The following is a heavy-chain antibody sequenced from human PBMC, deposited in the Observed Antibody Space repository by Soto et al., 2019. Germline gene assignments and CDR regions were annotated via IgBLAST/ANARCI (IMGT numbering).Heavy chain of an antibody. J-gene: IGHJ6*02. V-gene: IGHV3-21*01. CDR2: ISSSSSSYI. CDR3: ARDLPYYYDSSGSYYYGMDV. CDR1: GFTFSSYS. Sequence: GGSLRLSCAASGFTFSSYSMNWVRQAPWKGLEWVSSISSSSSSYIYYADSVKGRFTISRDNAKNSLYLQMNSLRAEDTAVYYCARDLPYYYDSSGSYYYGMDVWGQGTTVTVSS. D-gene: IGHD3-22*01.